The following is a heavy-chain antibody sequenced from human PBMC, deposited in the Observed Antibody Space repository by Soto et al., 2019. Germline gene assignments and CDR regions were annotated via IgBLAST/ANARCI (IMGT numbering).Heavy chain of an antibody. Sequence: CLRLENGQGLEWMGWISAYNGNTNYAQKLQGRVTMTTDTSTSTAYMELRSLRSDDTAVYYCARVNSGSYYYGGRVAGGPGTRFSV. CDR2: ISAYNGNT. CDR3: ARVNSGSYYYGGRVA. J-gene: IGHJ6*02. V-gene: IGHV1-18*01. D-gene: IGHD1-26*01.